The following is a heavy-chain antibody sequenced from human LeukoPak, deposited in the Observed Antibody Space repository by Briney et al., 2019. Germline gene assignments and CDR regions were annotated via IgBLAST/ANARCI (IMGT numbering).Heavy chain of an antibody. J-gene: IGHJ3*02. Sequence: SETLSLTCTVSGGSISTYYWSWIRQPPGKGLEWIGYIYYTGSTNYNPSLKSRVTISLDTSRNQFSLKLNSVTAADTAVYYCAKSNGYGLIDIWGQGTMVTVSS. CDR3: AKSNGYGLIDI. V-gene: IGHV4-59*12. D-gene: IGHD3-10*01. CDR1: GGSISTYY. CDR2: IYYTGST.